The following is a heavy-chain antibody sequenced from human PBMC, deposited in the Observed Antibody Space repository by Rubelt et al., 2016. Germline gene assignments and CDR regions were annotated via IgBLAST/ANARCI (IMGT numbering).Heavy chain of an antibody. V-gene: IGHV3-30*18. D-gene: IGHD4-23*01. J-gene: IGHJ6*02. CDR2: ISYDGSNK. Sequence: QVQLVESGGGVVQPGRSLRLSCAASGFTFSSYGMHWVRQAPGKGLEWVAVISYDGSNKYYADSVKGRLPMSRDNSKNTLYLQMNSLRAEDTAVYYCAKDATENTVVTPLGGMDVWGQGTTVTVSS. CDR3: AKDATENTVVTPLGGMDV. CDR1: GFTFSSYG.